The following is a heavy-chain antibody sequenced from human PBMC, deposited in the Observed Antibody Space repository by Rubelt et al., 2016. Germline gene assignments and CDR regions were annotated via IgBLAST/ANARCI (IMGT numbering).Heavy chain of an antibody. V-gene: IGHV1-2*06. CDR1: Y. D-gene: IGHD3-3*01. CDR2: INPNSGGT. CDR3: ARSDYDFWSGYYPYGMDV. Sequence: YMHWVRQAPGQGLEWMGRINPNSGGTNYAQKFQGRVTMTRDTSISTAYMELSRLRSDDTAVYYCARSDYDFWSGYYPYGMDVWGQGTTVTVSS. J-gene: IGHJ6*02.